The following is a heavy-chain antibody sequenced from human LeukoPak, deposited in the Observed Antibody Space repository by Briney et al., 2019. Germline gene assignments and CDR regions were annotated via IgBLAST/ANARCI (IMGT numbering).Heavy chain of an antibody. CDR1: GGSISSYY. CDR2: IYYSGST. CDR3: AREVRDYVWGSYRYRYFDY. D-gene: IGHD3-16*02. V-gene: IGHV4-59*01. J-gene: IGHJ4*02. Sequence: SETLSLTCTVSGGSISSYYWSWIRQPPGKGLEWIGYIYYSGSTIYNPSLKSRVTISVDTSKNQFSLKLSSVTAADTAVYYCAREVRDYVWGSYRYRYFDYWGQGTLVTVSS.